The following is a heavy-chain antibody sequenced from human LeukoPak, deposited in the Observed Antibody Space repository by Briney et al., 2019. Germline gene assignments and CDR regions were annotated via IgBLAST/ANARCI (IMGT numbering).Heavy chain of an antibody. CDR3: ARGGQGLVNPKPLDY. V-gene: IGHV4-34*01. CDR1: GGSFSGYY. Sequence: PSETLSLTCAVYGGSFSGYYCSWIRQPPGKGLERIGEINHSGSTNYNPSLKSRVTISVDTSKNQFSLKLSSVTAADTAVYYCARGGQGLVNPKPLDYWGQGTLVTVSS. D-gene: IGHD6-19*01. J-gene: IGHJ4*02. CDR2: INHSGST.